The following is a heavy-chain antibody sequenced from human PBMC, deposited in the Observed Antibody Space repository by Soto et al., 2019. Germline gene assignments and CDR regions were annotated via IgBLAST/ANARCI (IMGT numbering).Heavy chain of an antibody. CDR2: TYFRSKWYN. CDR3: AKGDNLGPKTGYAFDP. D-gene: IGHD5-12*01. CDR1: GDSVSSNTAS. J-gene: IGHJ5*02. V-gene: IGHV6-1*01. Sequence: SQTLSLTCAISGDSVSSNTASWNWIRQPPSRGLEWLGRTYFRSKWYNDYAVSVKSQIIINPDTSNNQFSLQLNSVTPEDTAVYFCAKGDNLGPKTGYAFDPWGQGIMVTVSS.